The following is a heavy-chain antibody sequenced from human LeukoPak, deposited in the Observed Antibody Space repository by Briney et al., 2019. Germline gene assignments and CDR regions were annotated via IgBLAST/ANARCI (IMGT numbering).Heavy chain of an antibody. CDR1: GFIFSSHGM. CDR3: ARESRYFDWLSPSYYYYYMDV. Sequence: GTLRLSCAASGFIFSSHGMNWIRQPPGKGLEWIGSIYYSGSTYYNPSLKSRVTISVDTSKNQFSLKLSSVTAADTAVYYCARESRYFDWLSPSYYYYYMDVWGKGTTVTISS. D-gene: IGHD3-9*01. V-gene: IGHV4-39*07. CDR2: IYYSGST. J-gene: IGHJ6*03.